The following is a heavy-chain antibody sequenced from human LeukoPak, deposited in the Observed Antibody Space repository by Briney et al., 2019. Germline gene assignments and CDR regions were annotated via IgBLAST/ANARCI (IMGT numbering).Heavy chain of an antibody. CDR2: ISSSGSTI. Sequence: GGSLRLSCAASGFTFSDYYMSWIRQAPGKGLEWVSYISSSGSTIYYADSVKGRFTISRDNAKNTLYLQVNSLRAEDTAVYYCSRPRAYDSRDLDYWGQGALVTVSS. CDR3: SRPRAYDSRDLDY. CDR1: GFTFSDYY. V-gene: IGHV3-11*04. D-gene: IGHD3-16*01. J-gene: IGHJ4*02.